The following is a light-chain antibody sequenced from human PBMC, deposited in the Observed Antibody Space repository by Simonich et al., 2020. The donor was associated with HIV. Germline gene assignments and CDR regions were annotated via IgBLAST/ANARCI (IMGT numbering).Light chain of an antibody. CDR2: AAS. V-gene: IGKV1-NL1*01. J-gene: IGKJ1*01. Sequence: DIQMTQSPSSLSASVGDRVTITCRASQGISNSLAWYQQKPGKAPQLLLYAASRLESGVPSRFSGSGSGTDYTLTISSLQPEDFATYYCQQYNRYWTFGQGTKVEIK. CDR3: QQYNRYWT. CDR1: QGISNS.